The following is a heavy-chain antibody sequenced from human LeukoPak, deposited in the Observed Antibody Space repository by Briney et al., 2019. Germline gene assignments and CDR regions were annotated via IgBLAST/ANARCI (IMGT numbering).Heavy chain of an antibody. J-gene: IGHJ6*02. V-gene: IGHV3-74*01. CDR2: INPDGTAT. CDR3: ARSLPGLDV. Sequence: GGSLRLSCEISGFIFIDYWMHWVRQVPGKGPVWVSRINPDGTATNYADSVKGRFIISRDNAKNTLYLQMNSLRVEDTAMCYCARSLPGLDVWGQGTTVTVSS. CDR1: GFIFIDYW.